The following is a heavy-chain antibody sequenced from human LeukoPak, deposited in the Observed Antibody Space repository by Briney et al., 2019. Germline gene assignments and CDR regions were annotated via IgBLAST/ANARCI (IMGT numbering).Heavy chain of an antibody. Sequence: PSETLSLTCTVSGGPIIITGYYWGWLRQPPGKGLEWIGSIYYSGATYYNPSLKSRVTISVDTSKNQFSLKLSSVTAADTAVYYCARVWYYYGSGSNSNWFDPWGQGTLVTVSS. CDR2: IYYSGAT. J-gene: IGHJ5*02. CDR3: ARVWYYYGSGSNSNWFDP. D-gene: IGHD3-10*01. V-gene: IGHV4-39*07. CDR1: GGPIIITGYY.